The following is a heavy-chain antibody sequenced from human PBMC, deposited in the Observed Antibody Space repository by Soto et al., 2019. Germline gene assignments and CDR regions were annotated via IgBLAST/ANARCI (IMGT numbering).Heavy chain of an antibody. V-gene: IGHV3-11*06. CDR3: VRHARLASS. CDR1: GFTFSDDY. Sequence: GGSLRLSCAASGFTFSDDYMNWLRQAPGKGLEWVSYISGTSSDTNYADSVKGRFTISRDNAKNSLYLQMNSLRVEDTAVYYCVRHARLASSWGPGTLVTVSS. CDR2: ISGTSSDT. D-gene: IGHD3-9*01. J-gene: IGHJ5*02.